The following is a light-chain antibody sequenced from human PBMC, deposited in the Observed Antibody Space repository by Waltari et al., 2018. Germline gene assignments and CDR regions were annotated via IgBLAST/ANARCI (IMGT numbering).Light chain of an antibody. CDR2: GAS. Sequence: EIVLTQSPGTLSLSQGERATLYCRTRQSVSRTLAWYQQKPGQAPTLLIYGASIRATGIPDRFTGSGSGTDFSLTISSLEPEDFAVYFCQHYVRLPATFGQGTKVEIK. CDR1: QSVSRT. CDR3: QHYVRLPAT. V-gene: IGKV3-20*01. J-gene: IGKJ1*01.